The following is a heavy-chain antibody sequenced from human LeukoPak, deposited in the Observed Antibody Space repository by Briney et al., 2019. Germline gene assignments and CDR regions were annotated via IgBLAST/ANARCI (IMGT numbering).Heavy chain of an antibody. CDR3: ARGRGYSSXWYXXXSPLFDY. J-gene: IGHJ4*02. CDR1: GGSISSGGYY. D-gene: IGHD6-13*01. V-gene: IGHV4-31*03. CDR2: IYYSGST. Sequence: SETLSLTCTVSGGSISSGGYYWSWIRQHPGKGLEWIGYIYYSGSTYYNPSLKSRVTISVDTSKNQFSLKLSSVTAADTAVYYCARGRGYSSXWYXXXSPLFDYWGQXTLVTVSS.